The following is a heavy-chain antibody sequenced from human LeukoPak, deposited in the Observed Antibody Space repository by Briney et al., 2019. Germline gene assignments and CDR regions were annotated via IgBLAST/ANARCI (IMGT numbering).Heavy chain of an antibody. D-gene: IGHD3-3*01. Sequence: ASVKVSCKASGHTFTGYYMHWVRQAPGQGLEWMGWINPNSGGTNYAQKFQGRATMTRDTSISTAYMELSRLRSDDTAVYYCARQYYDFWSGYYYFYYMDVWGKGTTVTVSS. J-gene: IGHJ6*03. CDR3: ARQYYDFWSGYYYFYYMDV. CDR2: INPNSGGT. V-gene: IGHV1-2*02. CDR1: GHTFTGYY.